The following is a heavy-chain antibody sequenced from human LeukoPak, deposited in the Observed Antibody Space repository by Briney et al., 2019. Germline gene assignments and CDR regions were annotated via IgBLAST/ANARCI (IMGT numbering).Heavy chain of an antibody. CDR2: IYTSGST. V-gene: IGHV4-4*07. D-gene: IGHD2-2*01. CDR1: GGSISSYY. CDR3: ARAHCSSTSCYNWFDP. J-gene: IGHJ5*02. Sequence: SETLSLTCTVSGGSISSYYWSWIRQPAGKGLEWIGRIYTSGSTNYNPSLKSRVTISVDKSKNQFSLKLSSVTAADTAVYYCARAHCSSTSCYNWFDPWGQGTLVTVSS.